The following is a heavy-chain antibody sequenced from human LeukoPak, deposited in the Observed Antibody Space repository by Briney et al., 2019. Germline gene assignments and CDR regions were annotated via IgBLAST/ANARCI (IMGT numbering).Heavy chain of an antibody. Sequence: SETLSLTCTVSGGSISSYYWSWIRQHPGKGLEWIGYIYYSGSTYYNPSLKSRVTISVDTSKNQFSLKLSSVTAADTAVYYCARGYKLSSGWPNDAFDIWGQGTMVTVSS. D-gene: IGHD6-19*01. CDR2: IYYSGST. CDR1: GGSISSYY. CDR3: ARGYKLSSGWPNDAFDI. J-gene: IGHJ3*02. V-gene: IGHV4-59*06.